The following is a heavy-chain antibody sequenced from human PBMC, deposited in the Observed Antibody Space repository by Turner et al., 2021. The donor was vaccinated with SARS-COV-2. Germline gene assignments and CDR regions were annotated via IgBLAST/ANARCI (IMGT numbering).Heavy chain of an antibody. J-gene: IGHJ6*02. CDR1: GYSLTALS. V-gene: IGHV1-24*01. D-gene: IGHD6-19*01. CDR2: FDPEDGET. CDR3: ATGVAVAGTPSEYYYYYGMDV. Sequence: QVQLVQSGAEVKKPGASAKVPCKVSGYSLTALSMHWVRQAPGKGLEWVGGFDPEDGETIYAQKCQGRVTMTEDTSTDTAYMELSSLRSEDTAVYYCATGVAVAGTPSEYYYYYGMDVWGQGTTVTVSS.